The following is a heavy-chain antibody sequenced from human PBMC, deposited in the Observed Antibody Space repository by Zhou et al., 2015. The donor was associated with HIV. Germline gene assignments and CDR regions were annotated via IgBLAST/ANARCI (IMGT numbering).Heavy chain of an antibody. D-gene: IGHD3-22*01. J-gene: IGHJ4*02. CDR1: RYTFTRND. CDR3: AIVGFYDSSGSYSPFGY. CDR2: MNPNSGNT. Sequence: QAQLVQSGAEVKKPGASVKVSCKASRYTFTRNDINWVRQATGQGLEWMGWMNPNSGNTGYAQKFQGRVTMTRNTSVNTAYMELTSLNSDDTAVYYCAIVGFYDSSGSYSPFGYWGQGTLVTVSS. V-gene: IGHV1-8*01.